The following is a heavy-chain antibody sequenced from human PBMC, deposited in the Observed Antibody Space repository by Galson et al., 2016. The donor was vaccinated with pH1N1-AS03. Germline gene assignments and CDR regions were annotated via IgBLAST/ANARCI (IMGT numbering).Heavy chain of an antibody. J-gene: IGHJ4*02. V-gene: IGHV3-21*01. CDR2: IEASSTYI. CDR3: ARDTARSFDY. Sequence: SLRLSCAASGFTFTSYSMNWVRQAPGKGPEWVSSIEASSTYIYYADSVKGRFTISRDNSKNSLYLQMNSLRAEDTAVYYCARDTARSFDYWGLGTLVSVSS. D-gene: IGHD5-18*01. CDR1: GFTFTSYS.